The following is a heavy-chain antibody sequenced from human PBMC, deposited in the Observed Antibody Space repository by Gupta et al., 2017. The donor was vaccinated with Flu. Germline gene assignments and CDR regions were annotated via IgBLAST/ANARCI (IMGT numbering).Heavy chain of an antibody. CDR1: GFTFSSSY. CDR3: ATVTSGC. CDR2: IYPDGSST. D-gene: IGHD4-17*01. Sequence: EMQLVESGGGLVQPGGSLRLSCAASGFTFSSSYLQWVRQAPGKGLVWVSRIYPDGSSTTYAESVKGRFTISRDNAKNTLYLQMNSLGDDDTAVYYCATVTSGCWGQGTLVTVSS. J-gene: IGHJ4*02. V-gene: IGHV3-74*03.